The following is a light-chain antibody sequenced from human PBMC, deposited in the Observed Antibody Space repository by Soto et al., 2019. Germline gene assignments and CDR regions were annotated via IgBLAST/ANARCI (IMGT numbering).Light chain of an antibody. V-gene: IGLV2-14*01. Sequence: QSALTQPASVSGSPGQSITISCTGTSSDVGGYKYVSWYQQHPGKVPKLMIYEVSNRPSGVSNRFSGSKSANTASLTISGLQAEDEADYYCSSYAGTYTLWVFGGGTKLTVL. CDR3: SSYAGTYTLWV. CDR2: EVS. J-gene: IGLJ3*02. CDR1: SSDVGGYKY.